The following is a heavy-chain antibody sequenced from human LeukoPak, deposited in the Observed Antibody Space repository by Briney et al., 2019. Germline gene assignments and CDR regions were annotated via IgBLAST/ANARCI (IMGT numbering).Heavy chain of an antibody. V-gene: IGHV4-61*01. CDR1: GGSISSSSYY. Sequence: SETLSLTCTVSGGSISSSSYYWSWIRQPPGKGLEWIGYIYYSGSTNYNPSLKSQVTISVDTSKNQFSLKLSSVNAADTAVYYCARGEDYYDSSGYLPRAFDIWGQGTMVTVSS. D-gene: IGHD3-22*01. CDR2: IYYSGST. CDR3: ARGEDYYDSSGYLPRAFDI. J-gene: IGHJ3*02.